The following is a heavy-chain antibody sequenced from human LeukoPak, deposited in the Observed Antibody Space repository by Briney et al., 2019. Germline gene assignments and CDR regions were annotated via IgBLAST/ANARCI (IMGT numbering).Heavy chain of an antibody. CDR2: MNPNSGNT. CDR1: GYTFTSYD. Sequence: GASVKVSCKASGYTFTSYDINWVRQATGQGLEWMGWMNPNSGNTGYAQKFQGRVTMTRNTSISTAYMELSSLRSEDTAVYYCARVEYYYDSSGYYYFDYWGQGTLVTVSS. J-gene: IGHJ4*02. CDR3: ARVEYYYDSSGYYYFDY. V-gene: IGHV1-8*01. D-gene: IGHD3-22*01.